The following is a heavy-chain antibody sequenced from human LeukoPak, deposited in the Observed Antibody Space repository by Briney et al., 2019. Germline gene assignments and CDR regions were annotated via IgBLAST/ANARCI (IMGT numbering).Heavy chain of an antibody. CDR2: IHHSGGT. D-gene: IGHD3-22*01. J-gene: IGHJ5*02. CDR1: GDSMTGYF. V-gene: IGHV4-59*08. CDR3: ARHRDHYYDSSGRKSVGDWFDP. Sequence: SETLSLTCTVSGDSMTGYFWSWIRQPPGKGLEWIGYIHHSGGTNYSPSLKSRVTISVDTSKNQFSLKLSSVTAADTAVYYCARHRDHYYDSSGRKSVGDWFDPWGQGTLVTVSS.